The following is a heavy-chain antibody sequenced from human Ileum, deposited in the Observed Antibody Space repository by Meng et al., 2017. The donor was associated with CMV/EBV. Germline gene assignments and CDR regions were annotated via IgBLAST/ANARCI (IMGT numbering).Heavy chain of an antibody. J-gene: IGHJ4*02. D-gene: IGHD2-2*01. Sequence: FTLSRYTMHWVRQAPGKGLECVAVISDDGSNEYYADSVKGRLTISRDISKNTLYLQMNSLRAEDTAVYYCARVRYCASTICYRPFDYWGQGTLVTVSS. CDR3: ARVRYCASTICYRPFDY. CDR2: ISDDGSNE. CDR1: FTLSRYT. V-gene: IGHV3-30*04.